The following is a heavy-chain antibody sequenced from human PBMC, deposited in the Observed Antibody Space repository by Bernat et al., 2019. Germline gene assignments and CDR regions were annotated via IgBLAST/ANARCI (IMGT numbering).Heavy chain of an antibody. Sequence: EVHLVESGGGLVQPGGSLRLSCAASGFTFSTSWMAWVRQAPGKGLEWVANINIDGTQIYYVDSVRGRFTMSRDNTKNSLYLQMSSLRAEGTAVYYCARDPNYAAHDIWGQGTMVTVSS. CDR1: GFTFSTSW. V-gene: IGHV3-7*03. J-gene: IGHJ3*02. CDR2: INIDGTQI. CDR3: ARDPNYAAHDI. D-gene: IGHD5-24*01.